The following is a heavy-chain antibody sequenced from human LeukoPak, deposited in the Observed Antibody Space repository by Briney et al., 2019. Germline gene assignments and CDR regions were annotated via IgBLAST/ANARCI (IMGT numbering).Heavy chain of an antibody. Sequence: GGSLRLSCAASGFTFSSYEMNWVRQAPGKGLEWVSYISSSGSTIYYADSVKGRFTISRDNAKNSLYLQMNSLRAEDTAVYYCARGFGPAAIYYYGMDVWGKGTTVTVSS. D-gene: IGHD2-2*01. CDR3: ARGFGPAAIYYYGMDV. V-gene: IGHV3-48*03. J-gene: IGHJ6*04. CDR1: GFTFSSYE. CDR2: ISSSGSTI.